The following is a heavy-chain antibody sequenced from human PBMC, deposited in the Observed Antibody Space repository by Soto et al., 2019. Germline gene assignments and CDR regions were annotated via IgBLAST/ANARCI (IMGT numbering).Heavy chain of an antibody. CDR3: ARDQGTGGAFDI. V-gene: IGHV4-31*03. D-gene: IGHD2-15*01. CDR2: IYYSGST. J-gene: IGHJ3*02. CDR1: GGSISSGGYY. Sequence: SETLSLTCTVSGGSISSGGYYWSWIRQHPGKGKEWIGYIYYSGSTYYNPSLESRVTISVDTSKNQFSLKLSYVTAAYMSLYYCARDQGTGGAFDIWGQGTMVTVSS.